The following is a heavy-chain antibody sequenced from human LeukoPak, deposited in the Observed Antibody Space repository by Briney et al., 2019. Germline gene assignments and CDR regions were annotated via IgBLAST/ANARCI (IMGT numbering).Heavy chain of an antibody. CDR1: GGSISSGVYY. CDR3: ARVGSYRWADY. D-gene: IGHD2-2*03. V-gene: IGHV4-30-4*01. J-gene: IGHJ4*02. Sequence: SETLSLTCTVSGGSISSGVYYWSWIRQPPGKGLEWIGYIYYSGSTYYNSTLKSRVTISVDTSKNQFSLKLSSVTAADTAVYYCARVGSYRWADYWGQGTLVTVPS. CDR2: IYYSGST.